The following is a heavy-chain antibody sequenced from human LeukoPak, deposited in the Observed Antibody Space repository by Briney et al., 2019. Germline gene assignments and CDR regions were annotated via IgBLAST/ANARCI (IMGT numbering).Heavy chain of an antibody. Sequence: SQTLSLTCTVSGGSISSGGYYWSWIRQHPGTGLEWSGYIYYSGSTYYNPSLKSRVTISVDTSKNQFSLKLSSVTAADTAVYYCARDLDSSGWSLGAFDIWGQGTMVTVSS. CDR1: GGSISSGGYY. V-gene: IGHV4-31*03. J-gene: IGHJ3*02. CDR2: IYYSGST. D-gene: IGHD6-19*01. CDR3: ARDLDSSGWSLGAFDI.